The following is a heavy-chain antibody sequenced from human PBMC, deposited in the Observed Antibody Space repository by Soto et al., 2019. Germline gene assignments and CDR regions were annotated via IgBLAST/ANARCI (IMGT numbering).Heavy chain of an antibody. J-gene: IGHJ3*02. V-gene: IGHV4-59*01. CDR1: GGSISSYY. D-gene: IGHD3-3*01. Sequence: SETLSLTCTVSGGSISSYYWSWIRQPPGKGLEWIGYIYYSGSTNYNPSLKSRVTISVDTSKNQFSLKLSSVTAADTAVYYCARDRSVACDFWSGHRDAFDIWGQGTMVTV. CDR2: IYYSGST. CDR3: ARDRSVACDFWSGHRDAFDI.